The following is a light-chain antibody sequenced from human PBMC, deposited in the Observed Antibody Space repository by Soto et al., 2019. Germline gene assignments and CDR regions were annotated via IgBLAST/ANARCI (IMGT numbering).Light chain of an antibody. CDR1: SSDVGGYNY. J-gene: IGLJ1*01. Sequence: QSVLTQPASVSGSPGQSTTISCTGTSSDVGGYNYVSWYQQHPGKAPKLMIYDVSNRPSGVSIRFSGSKSGNTASLTISGLQAEDEADYYCSSYTSSSFLYVFGTGTKVTVL. V-gene: IGLV2-14*03. CDR3: SSYTSSSFLYV. CDR2: DVS.